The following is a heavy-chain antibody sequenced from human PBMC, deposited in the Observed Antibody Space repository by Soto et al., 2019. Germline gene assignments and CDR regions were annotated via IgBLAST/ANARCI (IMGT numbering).Heavy chain of an antibody. D-gene: IGHD2-2*01. CDR1: GFAFSSYG. CDR3: ARDLRGFFTSGICYGDFDY. CDR2: IRSFNGT. V-gene: IGHV1-18*01. J-gene: IGHJ4*02. Sequence: QGQLVQSGAEVKKSGAAVRVSCRASGFAFSSYGINWVRQAPGQGLEWMGWIRSFNGTRYAQKFQGRVTMTTDTPTTKAFLELRGLKSDDTAVYYCARDLRGFFTSGICYGDFDYWGQGTLITVSS.